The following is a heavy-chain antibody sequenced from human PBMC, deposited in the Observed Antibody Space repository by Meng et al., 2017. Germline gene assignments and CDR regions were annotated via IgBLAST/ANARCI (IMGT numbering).Heavy chain of an antibody. CDR2: IKQDGSEM. CDR1: GLTFSGYW. D-gene: IGHD3-10*01. Sequence: GGSLRLSCVASGLTFSGYWMGWVRQAPGKGLEWVANIKQDGSEMYYVDSVKGRFTISRDNAKNSLYVQMNSLRVEDTALYFCTRERGSRQFDLWGRGTLVTVSS. J-gene: IGHJ2*01. CDR3: TRERGSRQFDL. V-gene: IGHV3-7*01.